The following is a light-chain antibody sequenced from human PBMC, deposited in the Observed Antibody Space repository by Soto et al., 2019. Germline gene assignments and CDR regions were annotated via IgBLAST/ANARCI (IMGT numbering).Light chain of an antibody. Sequence: NFMLTQPHSVSESPGKTVTISCTRSSGSIASYNVQWYQQRPGSAPTTVIYEGNQRPSGVPDRFSGNIDSSSNSASLAISGLKTEDEADYFCQSYYDSNYVAFGGGTKVTVL. CDR1: SGSIASYN. CDR2: EGN. CDR3: QSYYDSNYVA. V-gene: IGLV6-57*04. J-gene: IGLJ2*01.